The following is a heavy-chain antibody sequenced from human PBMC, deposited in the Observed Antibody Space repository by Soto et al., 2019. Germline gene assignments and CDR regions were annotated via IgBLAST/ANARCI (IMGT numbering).Heavy chain of an antibody. Sequence: GGSLRLSCAASGFTFGASALQWVRQAPGKGLEWVASIKYDGNEKFYVDSVKGRFTVSRDTAKNSLYLQMNSLRGDDTALYYCASLLGDVTTFDYWGQGSLVTVSS. CDR2: IKYDGNEK. D-gene: IGHD1-1*01. V-gene: IGHV3-7*01. CDR1: GFTFGASA. CDR3: ASLLGDVTTFDY. J-gene: IGHJ4*02.